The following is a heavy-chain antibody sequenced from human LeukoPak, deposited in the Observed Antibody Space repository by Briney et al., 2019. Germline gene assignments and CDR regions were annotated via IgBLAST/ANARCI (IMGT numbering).Heavy chain of an antibody. Sequence: SETLSLTCTVSGGSFNSGSYYWSWIRQPPGKGLEWIGYIYFSGSTNYNPSLKSRVTISVDTSKNQFSLKLSSVTAADTAVYYCASWEAAAGTFDYWGQGTLVTVSS. CDR3: ASWEAAAGTFDY. V-gene: IGHV4-61*01. CDR1: GGSFNSGSYY. D-gene: IGHD6-13*01. CDR2: IYFSGST. J-gene: IGHJ4*02.